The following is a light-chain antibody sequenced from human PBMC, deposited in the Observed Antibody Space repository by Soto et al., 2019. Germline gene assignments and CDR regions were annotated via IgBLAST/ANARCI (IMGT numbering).Light chain of an antibody. V-gene: IGKV1-9*01. CDR3: QQLNSYLSIT. J-gene: IGKJ5*01. CDR1: QGISSY. CDR2: AAS. Sequence: DIQLTQSPSFLSASVGDRVTITCRASQGISSYLAWYQQKPGKAPKLLIYAASTLQSGVPSRSSGSGSGTEFTLTISSLQPEDFATYYCQQLNSYLSITFGQGTRLEIK.